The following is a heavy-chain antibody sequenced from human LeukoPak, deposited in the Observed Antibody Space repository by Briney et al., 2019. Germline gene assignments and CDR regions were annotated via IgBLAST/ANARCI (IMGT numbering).Heavy chain of an antibody. V-gene: IGHV3-7*05. CDR2: IKEDGSVK. CDR1: GFTFKRVW. CDR3: AMGTLADV. Sequence: PGGSLRLSCAASGFTFKRVWMTWVRQAPGKGLEWVANIKEDGSVKWYGGSGQVRFTMSRDNAKDALYLQMNSLRAEDTVLYYCAMGTLADVWGPGTLVTVSS. D-gene: IGHD1-1*01. J-gene: IGHJ4*02.